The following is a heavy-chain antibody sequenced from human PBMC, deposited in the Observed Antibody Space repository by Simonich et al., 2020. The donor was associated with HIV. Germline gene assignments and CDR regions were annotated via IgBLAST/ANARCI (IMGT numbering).Heavy chain of an antibody. Sequence: QVQLVQSGAEVKKPGASVKVSCKASGYTFTSYDIHWVRQATGQGLEWMGWMNPNSGNTDYAQKFQGRVTITRDTSINTAYMELSSLKSEDTAVYYCAREGAYLRAFDIWGQGTMVTVSS. J-gene: IGHJ3*02. CDR3: AREGAYLRAFDI. V-gene: IGHV1-8*03. CDR1: GYTFTSYD. CDR2: MNPNSGNT.